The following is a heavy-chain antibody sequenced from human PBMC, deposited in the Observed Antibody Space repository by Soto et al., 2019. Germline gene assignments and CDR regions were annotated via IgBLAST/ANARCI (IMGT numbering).Heavy chain of an antibody. V-gene: IGHV1-69*13. Sequence: GASVKVSCKASGGTFSSYAISWVRHAPGQGLEWMGGIIPIFGTANYAQKFQGRVTITADESTSTAYMELSSLRSEDTAVYYCARDQSLDRNYYYGIDVWGQGTTVTVSS. CDR3: ARDQSLDRNYYYGIDV. CDR1: GGTFSSYA. J-gene: IGHJ6*02. CDR2: IIPIFGTA.